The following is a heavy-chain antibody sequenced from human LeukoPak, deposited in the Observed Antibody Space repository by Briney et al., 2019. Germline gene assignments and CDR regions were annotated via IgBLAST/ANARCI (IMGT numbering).Heavy chain of an antibody. CDR3: ATDVIYDSEIYSYGDC. Sequence: GGSLRLSCEASGFSFSSYNMDWVRQTPGKGLEWISSITTSSTYTFYADSVKGRFTISRDNFKNMVYLHLNSLKAEDTAVYYCATDVIYDSEIYSYGDCLGQGTLVTVSS. CDR2: ITTSSTYT. CDR1: GFSFSSYN. D-gene: IGHD3-16*01. V-gene: IGHV3-21*01. J-gene: IGHJ4*02.